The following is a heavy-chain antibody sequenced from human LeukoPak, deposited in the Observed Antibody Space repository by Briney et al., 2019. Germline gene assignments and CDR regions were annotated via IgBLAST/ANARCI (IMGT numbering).Heavy chain of an antibody. CDR1: GFTFSSYS. CDR2: ISSSSSTI. J-gene: IGHJ4*02. V-gene: IGHV3-48*01. CDR3: ARVHDSSDGY. Sequence: GSLRLSCAASGFTFSSYSMNWVRQAPGKGLEWVSYISSSSSTIYYADSVKGRFTISRDNAKNSLYLQMNSLRAEDTAVYYCARVHDSSDGYWGQGTLVTVSS. D-gene: IGHD3-22*01.